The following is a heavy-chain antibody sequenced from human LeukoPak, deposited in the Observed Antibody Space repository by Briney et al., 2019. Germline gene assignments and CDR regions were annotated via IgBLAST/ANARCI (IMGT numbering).Heavy chain of an antibody. CDR2: IRYDGSNK. D-gene: IGHD3-9*01. V-gene: IGHV3-30*02. J-gene: IGHJ3*02. CDR3: ARAGPTGWLLRVGAFDI. Sequence: SGGSLRLSCAASGFTFSSYGMHWVRQAPGKGLEWVAFIRYDGSNKYYADSVKGRFTISRDNSKNTLYLQMNSLRAEDTAVYYCARAGPTGWLLRVGAFDIWGQGTMVTVSS. CDR1: GFTFSSYG.